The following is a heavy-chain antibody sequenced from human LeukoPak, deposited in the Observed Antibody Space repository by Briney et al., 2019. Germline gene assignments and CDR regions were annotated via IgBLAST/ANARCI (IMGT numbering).Heavy chain of an antibody. CDR2: IYYSGST. J-gene: IGHJ4*02. CDR1: GGSISSSSYY. D-gene: IGHD4-23*01. CDR3: ARAVATPHFDY. V-gene: IGHV4-39*07. Sequence: PSETLSLTCTVSGGSISSSSYYWGWIRQPPGKGLEWIGSIYYSGSTYYNPSLKSRVTISVDTSKNQFSLKLSSVTAADTAVYYCARAVATPHFDYWGQGTLVTVSS.